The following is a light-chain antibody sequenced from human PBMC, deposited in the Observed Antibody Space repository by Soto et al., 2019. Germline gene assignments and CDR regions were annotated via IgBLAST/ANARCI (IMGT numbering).Light chain of an antibody. Sequence: DIQMTQSPSTLSASVGDRVTITCRASQSISIWLAWSQQKPGKAPKLLIYDASSLESGVPSRFSGSGSGTEFTLTISSLQPDDFATYYCQQYNSYPWTFGQGTKVDI. V-gene: IGKV1-5*01. CDR1: QSISIW. CDR3: QQYNSYPWT. CDR2: DAS. J-gene: IGKJ1*01.